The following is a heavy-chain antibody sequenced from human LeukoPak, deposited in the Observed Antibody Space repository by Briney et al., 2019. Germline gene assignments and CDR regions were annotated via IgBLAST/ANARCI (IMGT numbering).Heavy chain of an antibody. V-gene: IGHV3-21*01. Sequence: GGSLRLSCAASGFTFSSYSMNWVRQAPGKGLEWVSSISSSSSYIYYADLVKGRFTISRDNAKNSLYLQMNSLRAEDTAVYYCARGGGPRIVGAPYFDYWGQGTLVTVSS. CDR1: GFTFSSYS. J-gene: IGHJ4*02. CDR2: ISSSSSYI. CDR3: ARGGGPRIVGAPYFDY. D-gene: IGHD1-26*01.